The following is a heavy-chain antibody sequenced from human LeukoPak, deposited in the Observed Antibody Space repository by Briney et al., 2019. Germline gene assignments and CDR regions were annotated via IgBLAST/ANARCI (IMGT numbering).Heavy chain of an antibody. CDR1: GFTFSSYA. D-gene: IGHD6-19*01. CDR2: ISYDGSNK. Sequence: PGGSLRLSCAASGFTFSSYAMHWVREAPGKGLEWVAVISYDGSNKYYADSVKGRFTISRDNSKNTLYLQMNSLRAEDTAVYYCARDRDSSGWYPLNYWGQGTLVTVSS. V-gene: IGHV3-30-3*01. CDR3: ARDRDSSGWYPLNY. J-gene: IGHJ4*02.